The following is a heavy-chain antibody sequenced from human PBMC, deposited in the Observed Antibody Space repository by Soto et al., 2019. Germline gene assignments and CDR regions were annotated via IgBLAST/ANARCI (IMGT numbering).Heavy chain of an antibody. D-gene: IGHD2-2*02. CDR2: ISAYNGNT. CDR1: GYTFTSYG. CDR3: ARHSCSSTSCYSVYNWFDP. Sequence: ASVKVSCTASGYTFTSYGIGWVRQAPGQGLEWMGWISAYNGNTNYAQKLQGRVTMTTDTSTSTAYMELRSLRSDDTAVYYCARHSCSSTSCYSVYNWFDPWGQGTLVTVSS. V-gene: IGHV1-18*01. J-gene: IGHJ5*02.